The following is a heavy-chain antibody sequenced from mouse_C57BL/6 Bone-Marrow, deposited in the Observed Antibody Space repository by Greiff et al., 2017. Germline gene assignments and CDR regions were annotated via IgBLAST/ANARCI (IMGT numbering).Heavy chain of an antibody. J-gene: IGHJ2*01. V-gene: IGHV1-80*01. D-gene: IGHD1-1*01. CDR2: IYPGDGDT. CDR1: GYTFTSYW. Sequence: VQLKQPGAELVMPGASVKLSCKASGYTFTSYWMHWVKQRPGKGLEWIGQIYPGDGDTNYNGKFKGKATLTADKSSSTAYMQLSSLTSEDSAVYFCARRTLYYYGSSDYWGQGTTLTVSS. CDR3: ARRTLYYYGSSDY.